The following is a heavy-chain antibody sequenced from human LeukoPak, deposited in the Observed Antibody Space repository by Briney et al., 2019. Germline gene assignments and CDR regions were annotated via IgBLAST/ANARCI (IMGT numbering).Heavy chain of an antibody. CDR2: IYYSGST. J-gene: IGHJ6*03. CDR3: ARDSDYGDYYYYYYMDV. D-gene: IGHD4-17*01. Sequence: SDTLSLTCTVPGGSISSSSYYWGWLRQPPGKGLEWIGSIYYSGSTYYNPSLKSRVTISVDTSKNQFSLKLSSVTAADTAVYYCARDSDYGDYYYYYYMDVWGKGTTVTVSS. V-gene: IGHV4-39*07. CDR1: GGSISSSSYY.